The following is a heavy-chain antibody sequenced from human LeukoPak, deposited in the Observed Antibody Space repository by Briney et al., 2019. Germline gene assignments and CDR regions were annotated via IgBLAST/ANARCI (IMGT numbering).Heavy chain of an antibody. J-gene: IGHJ6*03. Sequence: PSETLSLTCTVSGGSISPYYWSWIRQPPGKGLEWIGYIYYSGSTNYNPSLKSRVTISADTSKNQFSLKLSSVTAADTAVYYCAGTTPGEKYMDVWGKGTTVTVSS. CDR3: AGTTPGEKYMDV. D-gene: IGHD1-1*01. CDR2: IYYSGST. CDR1: GGSISPYY. V-gene: IGHV4-59*01.